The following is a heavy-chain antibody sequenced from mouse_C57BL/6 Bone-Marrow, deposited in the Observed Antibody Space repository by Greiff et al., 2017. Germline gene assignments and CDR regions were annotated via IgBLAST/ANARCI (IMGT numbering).Heavy chain of an antibody. CDR1: GYTFTSYW. V-gene: IGHV1-59*01. Sequence: QVQLQQPGAELVRPGTSVKLSCKASGYTFTSYWMHWVKQRPGQGLEWIGVIDPSDSYTNYNQKFKGKATLTVDTSSSTAYMQLSSLTSEDSAVYYCARCPYYYGSSYWYFDVWGTGTTVTVSS. J-gene: IGHJ1*03. CDR3: ARCPYYYGSSYWYFDV. CDR2: IDPSDSYT. D-gene: IGHD1-1*01.